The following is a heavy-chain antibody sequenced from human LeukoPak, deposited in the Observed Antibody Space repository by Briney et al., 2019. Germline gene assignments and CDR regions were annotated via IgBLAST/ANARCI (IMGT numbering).Heavy chain of an antibody. CDR2: MNPNSGNT. V-gene: IGHV1-8*01. CDR1: GYTFTNYD. Sequence: ASVKVSCKASGYTFTNYDINWVRQAPGQGLEWMGWMNPNSGNTGYTQKFQGRITMTRNTSITTAYMELSSLRSEDTAVYYCARYRVKVMTAMACYFDYWGQGTLVTGSS. D-gene: IGHD2-21*02. J-gene: IGHJ4*02. CDR3: ARYRVKVMTAMACYFDY.